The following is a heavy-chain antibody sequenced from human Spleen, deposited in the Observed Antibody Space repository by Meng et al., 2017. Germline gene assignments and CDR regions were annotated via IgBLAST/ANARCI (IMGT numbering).Heavy chain of an antibody. CDR3: ARDQSEYYGSGSYYWTYGMDV. D-gene: IGHD3-10*01. J-gene: IGHJ6*02. Sequence: GGSLRLSCVASGFSFSNYWMTWVRQAPGKGLDWVANIKQDGSEDYYVDSVEGRFTISRDNARNSLYLQMNSLRAEDTALYYCARDQSEYYGSGSYYWTYGMDVWGQGTTVTVSS. CDR1: GFSFSNYW. CDR2: IKQDGSED. V-gene: IGHV3-7*01.